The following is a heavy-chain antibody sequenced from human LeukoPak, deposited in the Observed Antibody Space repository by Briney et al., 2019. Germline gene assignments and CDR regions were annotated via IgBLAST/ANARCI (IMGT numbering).Heavy chain of an antibody. J-gene: IGHJ4*02. CDR1: GGSFSGYY. Sequence: SETLSLTCAVYGGSFSGYYWSRIRQPPGKGLEWIGEINHSGSTNYNPSLKSRVTISVDTSKNQFSLKLSSVTAADTAVYYCARGYGVVVPAARSFDYWGQGTLVTVSP. V-gene: IGHV4-34*01. CDR2: INHSGST. D-gene: IGHD2-2*01. CDR3: ARGYGVVVPAARSFDY.